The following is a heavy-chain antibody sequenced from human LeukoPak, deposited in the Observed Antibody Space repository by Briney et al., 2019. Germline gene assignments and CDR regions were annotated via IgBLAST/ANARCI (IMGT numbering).Heavy chain of an antibody. Sequence: PGGSLRLSCAASGFTFSSYAMSWVRQAPGEGLEWVSAISGSGGSTYYADSVKGRFTISRDNSKNTLYLQVSSLRAEDTAVYYCAKDAPLGYYGSGSYIDPWGQGTLVTVSS. CDR1: GFTFSSYA. D-gene: IGHD3-10*01. CDR2: ISGSGGST. CDR3: AKDAPLGYYGSGSYIDP. J-gene: IGHJ5*02. V-gene: IGHV3-23*01.